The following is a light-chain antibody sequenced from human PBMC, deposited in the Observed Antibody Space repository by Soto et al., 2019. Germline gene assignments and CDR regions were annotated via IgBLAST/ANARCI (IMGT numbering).Light chain of an antibody. J-gene: IGKJ1*01. CDR2: GAS. CDR3: QQYGSSPPWT. CDR1: QSVSSSF. Sequence: EIALTQSPGTLFLSPGERATLSCRASQSVSSSFLAWYQQKPGQAPRLLIYGASSRATGIPDRFSGSGSGTDFTLTISRLEPEDFAVYYCQQYGSSPPWTFGQGTKVEIK. V-gene: IGKV3-20*01.